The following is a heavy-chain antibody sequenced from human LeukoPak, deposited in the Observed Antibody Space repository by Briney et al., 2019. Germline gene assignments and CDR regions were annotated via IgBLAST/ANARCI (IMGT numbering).Heavy chain of an antibody. J-gene: IGHJ4*02. Sequence: SETLSLTCAVSGYSISSGYYWGWIRQPPGKGLEWIGTIYHNGNTYYNPSLKRRVTISVDTSKNQFSLKLSSVTAADTAVYYCARVRSNYGDSDYWGQGTLVTVSS. V-gene: IGHV4-38-2*01. CDR1: GYSISSGYY. CDR2: IYHNGNT. CDR3: ARVRSNYGDSDY. D-gene: IGHD5-18*01.